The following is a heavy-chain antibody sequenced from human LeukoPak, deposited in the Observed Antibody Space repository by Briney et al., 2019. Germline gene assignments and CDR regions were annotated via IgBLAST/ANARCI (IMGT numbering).Heavy chain of an antibody. Sequence: PGRSLRLSCAVSGFTSDDHAMHWVRQASGKGLEWVAGIMWRSGSTGYGDSVKGRFTISRDNAKNTLYLQMNSLRAEDTAVYYCAGSLGPLTEYWGQGTLVTVSS. CDR2: IMWRSGST. CDR3: AGSLGPLTEY. D-gene: IGHD7-27*01. J-gene: IGHJ4*02. V-gene: IGHV3-9*02. CDR1: GFTSDDHA.